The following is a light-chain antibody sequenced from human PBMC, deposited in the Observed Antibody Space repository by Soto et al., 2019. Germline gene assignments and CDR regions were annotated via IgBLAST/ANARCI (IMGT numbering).Light chain of an antibody. CDR3: QQRSNWPRT. CDR2: DAS. Sequence: DIQMTQFPSTLSASVGDRVTITCPASQSISSWLAWYQQKPGKAPKLMIYDASSLESGVPSRFSGSGSGTDCTLTISSLEPEDVAVYYCQQRSNWPRTFGQGTKVDIK. J-gene: IGKJ1*01. CDR1: QSISSW. V-gene: IGKV1-5*01.